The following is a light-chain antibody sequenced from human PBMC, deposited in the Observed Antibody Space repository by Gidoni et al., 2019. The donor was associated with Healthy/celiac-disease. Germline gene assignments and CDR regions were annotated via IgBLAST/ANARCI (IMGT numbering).Light chain of an antibody. Sequence: EIEMTQSPSALSASVGERVTITCRARQVISNYLAWYQQKPGKVPKLLIYAASTLPSGVPSRFSGSGSGTDFPLTISRLQPEDVATYYCQKYNSAPFGPGTKVDIK. CDR2: AAS. V-gene: IGKV1-27*01. J-gene: IGKJ3*01. CDR1: QVISNY. CDR3: QKYNSAP.